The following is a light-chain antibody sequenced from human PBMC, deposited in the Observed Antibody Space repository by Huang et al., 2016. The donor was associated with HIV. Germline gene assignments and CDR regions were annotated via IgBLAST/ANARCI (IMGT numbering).Light chain of an antibody. J-gene: IGKJ5*01. V-gene: IGKV3-11*01. CDR2: DAA. CDR1: QNINDF. Sequence: EIVLTQSPATLSLSPGDRATVSCRASQNINDFLAWYQETPGQPPRLLIYDAATRASGIPARFSGNGSGTDFTLMISSLEPEDFAVYYCQQRSTWPRSITFGQGTRLEI. CDR3: QQRSTWPRSIT.